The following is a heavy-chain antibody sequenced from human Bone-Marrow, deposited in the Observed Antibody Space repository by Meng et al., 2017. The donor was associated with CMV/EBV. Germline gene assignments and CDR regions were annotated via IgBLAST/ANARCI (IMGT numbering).Heavy chain of an antibody. D-gene: IGHD6-19*01. V-gene: IGHV3-23*01. CDR2: ISGSGGST. J-gene: IGHJ6*01. Sequence: LSLTCAASGFTFSSYSMNWVRQAPGKGLEWVSAISGSGGSTYYADSVKGRFTISRDNSKNTLYLQMNSLRAEDTAVYYCAKGRGAVAGLGGMDVWGQGTTVTVSS. CDR1: GFTFSSYS. CDR3: AKGRGAVAGLGGMDV.